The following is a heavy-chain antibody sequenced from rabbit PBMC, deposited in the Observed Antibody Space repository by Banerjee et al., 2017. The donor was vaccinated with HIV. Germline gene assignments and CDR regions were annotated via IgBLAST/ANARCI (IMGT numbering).Heavy chain of an antibody. Sequence: QEQLEESGGDLVKPEGSLTLTCTASGFSFSNKYVMCWVRQAPGKGLEWIACIGTADGNTFYANWAKGRFTISKTPSTTVTLQMTSLTAADTATYFCARRADYAGGGNFNLWGPGTLVTVS. V-gene: IGHV1S45*01. CDR1: GFSFSNKYV. CDR2: IGTADGNT. CDR3: ARRADYAGGGNFNL. J-gene: IGHJ4*01. D-gene: IGHD4-2*01.